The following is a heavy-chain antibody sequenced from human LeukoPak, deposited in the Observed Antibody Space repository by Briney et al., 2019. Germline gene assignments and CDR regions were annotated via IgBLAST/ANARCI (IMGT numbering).Heavy chain of an antibody. Sequence: ASVKVSCKASGYTFTSYGISWVRQAPGQGLEWMGWISAYNGNTNYAQKLQGRVTMTTDTSTSTAYMELRSLRSDDTAVYYCARDLDIVVVPAAIPGLWGQGTLVTVSS. J-gene: IGHJ4*02. V-gene: IGHV1-18*01. CDR1: GYTFTSYG. D-gene: IGHD2-2*02. CDR2: ISAYNGNT. CDR3: ARDLDIVVVPAAIPGL.